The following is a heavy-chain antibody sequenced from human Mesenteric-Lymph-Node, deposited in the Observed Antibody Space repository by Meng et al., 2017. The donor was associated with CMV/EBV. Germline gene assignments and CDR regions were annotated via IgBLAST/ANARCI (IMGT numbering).Heavy chain of an antibody. CDR3: ARYSIFGVVITYYFDS. J-gene: IGHJ4*02. V-gene: IGHV1-18*04. CDR1: GYTFTNYG. Sequence: ASVKVSCKTSGYTFTNYGITWVRQAPGQGLEWMGWINTYSGSTNFAPRFQGRVTLTTDTSTTTAYMDLTSLRSDDTAVYYCARYSIFGVVITYYFDSWGQGTLVTVSS. D-gene: IGHD3-3*01. CDR2: INTYSGST.